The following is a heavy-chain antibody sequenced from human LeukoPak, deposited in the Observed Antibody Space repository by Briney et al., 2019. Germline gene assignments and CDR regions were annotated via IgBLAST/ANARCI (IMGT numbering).Heavy chain of an antibody. D-gene: IGHD5-18*01. CDR3: ARTTEGGYTYDYFYYYYMDV. V-gene: IGHV4-59*01. J-gene: IGHJ6*03. CDR1: GGPISSYY. Sequence: PSETLSLTCTVSGGPISSYYWSWFRQPPGKGLEWIGYIYYSGSTNYNPSLKSRVTISVDTSKNQFSLKLSSVTAADTAVYYCARTTEGGYTYDYFYYYYMDVWGKGTTVTISS. CDR2: IYYSGST.